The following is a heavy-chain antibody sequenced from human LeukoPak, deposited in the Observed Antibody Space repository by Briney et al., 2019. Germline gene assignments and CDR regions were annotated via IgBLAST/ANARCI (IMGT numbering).Heavy chain of an antibody. CDR2: INHSGST. D-gene: IGHD6-19*01. Sequence: SETLSLTCAVSGGSFSGYYWSWIRQPPGKGLEWIGQINHSGSTNYNPSLKSRVTMSVDTSMHQFSLKLSSVTAADTAVYYCARRLAVTGSPAFDIWGQGTMVTVSS. V-gene: IGHV4-34*01. CDR1: GGSFSGYY. J-gene: IGHJ3*02. CDR3: ARRLAVTGSPAFDI.